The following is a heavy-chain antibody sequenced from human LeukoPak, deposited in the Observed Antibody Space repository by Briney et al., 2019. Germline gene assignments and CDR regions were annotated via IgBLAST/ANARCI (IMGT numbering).Heavy chain of an antibody. V-gene: IGHV3-7*04. Sequence: GGSLRLSCAASVVTFSIYWMSWVRQAPGEGLEWVANIKQDGTEKYYMDSVKGRFSISRDNAKNSLYLQMNALSAEDTAVYYCARDVRPDYWGQGTLVTVST. J-gene: IGHJ4*02. CDR2: IKQDGTEK. CDR3: ARDVRPDY. D-gene: IGHD6-6*01. CDR1: VVTFSIYW.